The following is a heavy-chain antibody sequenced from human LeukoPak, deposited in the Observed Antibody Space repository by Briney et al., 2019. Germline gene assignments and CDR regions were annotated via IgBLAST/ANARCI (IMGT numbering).Heavy chain of an antibody. CDR1: GGSFSGYY. CDR2: INHSGST. J-gene: IGHJ3*02. CDR3: ARPLVGGDDAFDI. V-gene: IGHV4-34*01. D-gene: IGHD1-26*01. Sequence: SXXLSLTCAVYGGSFSGYYWSWIRQPPGKGLEWIGEINHSGSTNYNPSLKSRVTISVDTSKNQFSLKLSSVTAADTAVYYCARPLVGGDDAFDIWGQGTMVTVSS.